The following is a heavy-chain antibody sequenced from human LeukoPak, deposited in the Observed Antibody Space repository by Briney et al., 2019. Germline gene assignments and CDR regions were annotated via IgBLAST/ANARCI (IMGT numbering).Heavy chain of an antibody. CDR3: ARPVTYNDVWNGYPPLDF. D-gene: IGHD3-3*01. J-gene: IGHJ4*02. CDR2: IIPILRST. Sequence: GASVKVSCKASGGTFSRYAIGWLRQAPGQGLEWMGGIIPILRSTNYAQKFQGRVTITADESTSTAYMELSSLTSEDTAIYYCARPVTYNDVWNGYPPLDFWGQGTPVTVSS. V-gene: IGHV1-69*13. CDR1: GGTFSRYA.